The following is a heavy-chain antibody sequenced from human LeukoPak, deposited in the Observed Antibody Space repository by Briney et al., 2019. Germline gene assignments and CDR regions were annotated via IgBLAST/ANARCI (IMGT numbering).Heavy chain of an antibody. V-gene: IGHV4-61*08. J-gene: IGHJ5*02. Sequence: PSETLSLTCSVSGGSVSSGDYYWYWIRPPPGKGLEWIGYIYYSGSTNYNPSLKSRVTISVDTSKNQFSLKLDSMTAADTAVYYCGRLLSSSNWFDPWGQGTLVTVSS. CDR3: GRLLSSSNWFDP. CDR1: GGSVSSGDYY. CDR2: IYYSGST. D-gene: IGHD6-6*01.